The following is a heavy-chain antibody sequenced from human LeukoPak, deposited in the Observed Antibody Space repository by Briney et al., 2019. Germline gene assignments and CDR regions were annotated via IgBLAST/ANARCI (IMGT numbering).Heavy chain of an antibody. V-gene: IGHV3-74*01. CDR3: ARESSDWFSDAFDI. CDR1: GFTFSSYW. Sequence: GGSLRLSCAASGFTFSSYWIHWVCQAPGKGLVWVSRINTDGSNTNYADSVKGRFTISRDNTKNTVYLQMNSLRAEDTAVYYCARESSDWFSDAFDIWGQGTVVTVSS. D-gene: IGHD6-19*01. CDR2: INTDGSNT. J-gene: IGHJ3*02.